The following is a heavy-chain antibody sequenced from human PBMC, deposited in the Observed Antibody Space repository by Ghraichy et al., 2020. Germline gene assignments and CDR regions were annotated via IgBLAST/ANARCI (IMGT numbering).Heavy chain of an antibody. CDR1: GYTFTGYY. CDR3: ARAQYYDSSGYYDY. J-gene: IGHJ4*02. CDR2: INPNSGGT. D-gene: IGHD3-22*01. V-gene: IGHV1-2*02. Sequence: ASVKVSCKASGYTFTGYYMHWVRQAPGQGLEWMGWINPNSGGTNYAQKFQGRVTMTRDTSISTAYMELSRLRSDDTAVYYCARAQYYDSSGYYDYWGQGTLVTVSS.